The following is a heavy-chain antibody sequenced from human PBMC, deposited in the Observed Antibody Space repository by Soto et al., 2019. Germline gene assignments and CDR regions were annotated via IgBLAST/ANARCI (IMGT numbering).Heavy chain of an antibody. J-gene: IGHJ5*02. CDR2: MHHTQGT. V-gene: IGHV4-59*01. Sequence: SETLSLTCSVSGASISSYYWTWIRQPPGGGLEWIGYMHHTQGTNDNPSLRGRVHMSIDTSMNQFSLRLTSVTAADTAVYYCARVPFVGYFDWLDPWGHGTLVTVSS. D-gene: IGHD3-9*01. CDR1: GASISSYY. CDR3: ARVPFVGYFDWLDP.